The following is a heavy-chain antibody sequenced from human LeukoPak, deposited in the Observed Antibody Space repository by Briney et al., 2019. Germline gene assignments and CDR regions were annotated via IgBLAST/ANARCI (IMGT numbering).Heavy chain of an antibody. CDR1: GFPFSSYA. CDR2: ISYDGSNK. Sequence: GGSLRLSCAASGFPFSSYAMHWVRQAPGKGLEWVAVISYDGSNKYYADSVKGRFTISRDNSKNTLYLQMNSLRAEDTAVYYCARDGMDYDSSGYYYPIDYWGQGTLVTVSS. CDR3: ARDGMDYDSSGYYYPIDY. D-gene: IGHD3-22*01. V-gene: IGHV3-30-3*01. J-gene: IGHJ4*02.